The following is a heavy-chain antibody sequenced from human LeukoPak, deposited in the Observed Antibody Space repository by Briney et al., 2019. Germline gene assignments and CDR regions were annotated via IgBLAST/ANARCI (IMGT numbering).Heavy chain of an antibody. CDR1: GFTFSSYG. D-gene: IGHD4-17*01. CDR3: ASAYYGETCLDP. V-gene: IGHV3-33*01. CDR2: IWYDGSNK. Sequence: GRSLRLSCAASGFTFSSYGMHWVRQAPGKGLEWVAVIWYDGSNKYYADSVKGRFTISRDNSKNTLYLQMNSLRAEDTAVYYCASAYYGETCLDPWGQGTLVTVSS. J-gene: IGHJ5*02.